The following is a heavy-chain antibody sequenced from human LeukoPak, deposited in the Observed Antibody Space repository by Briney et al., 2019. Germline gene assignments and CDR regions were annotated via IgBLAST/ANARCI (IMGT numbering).Heavy chain of an antibody. CDR1: GFTFSSYG. CDR3: ARVIGDYYGSSGPGDY. CDR2: IWYDGSNK. Sequence: GGSLRLSCAACGFTFSSYGMHGVRQAPGKGLEWVAVIWYDGSNKYYADSVKGRFTISRDNSKNTLYLQMNSLRAEDTAVYYCARVIGDYYGSSGPGDYWGGGTRVSVSS. J-gene: IGHJ4*02. V-gene: IGHV3-33*01. D-gene: IGHD3-22*01.